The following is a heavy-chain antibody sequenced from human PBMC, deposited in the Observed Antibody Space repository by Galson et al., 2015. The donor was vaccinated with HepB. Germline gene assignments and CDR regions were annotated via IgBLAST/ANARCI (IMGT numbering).Heavy chain of an antibody. V-gene: IGHV5-51*01. CDR1: GYSFTSYW. CDR3: ARQYSSSSRGDAFDI. CDR2: IYPGDSDT. J-gene: IGHJ3*02. D-gene: IGHD6-6*01. Sequence: QSGAEVKKPGESLKISCKGSGYSFTSYWIGWVRQMPGKGLEWMGIIYPGDSDTRYSPSFQVQVTISADKSISTAYLQWSSLKASDTAMYYCARQYSSSSRGDAFDIWGQRTMVTVSS.